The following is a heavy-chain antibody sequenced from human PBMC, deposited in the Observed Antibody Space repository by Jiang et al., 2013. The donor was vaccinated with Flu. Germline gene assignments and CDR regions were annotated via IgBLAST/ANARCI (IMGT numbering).Heavy chain of an antibody. J-gene: IGHJ4*02. Sequence: IYHSGSTYYNPSLKSRATISIDTSKKDFSLKLSAVTTADTAVYYCARYTTVGYFDYWGQGTLVTVSS. CDR3: ARYTTVGYFDY. D-gene: IGHD4-23*01. V-gene: IGHV4-31*02. CDR2: IYHSGST.